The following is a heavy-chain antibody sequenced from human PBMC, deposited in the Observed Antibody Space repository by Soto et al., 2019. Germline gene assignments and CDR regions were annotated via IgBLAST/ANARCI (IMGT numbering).Heavy chain of an antibody. D-gene: IGHD2-21*02. CDR2: ISDTPTSHT. Sequence: GGSLRLSCAASGFPFSSYTMNWVRRAPGKGLEWVSTISDTPTSHTHYADSVKGRFTISRDDSTSTVYLQMDSLRAEDTALYYCTTRKTAHCDYWGRGTQVTVSS. CDR1: GFPFSSYT. J-gene: IGHJ4*02. CDR3: TTRKTAHCDY. V-gene: IGHV3-23*01.